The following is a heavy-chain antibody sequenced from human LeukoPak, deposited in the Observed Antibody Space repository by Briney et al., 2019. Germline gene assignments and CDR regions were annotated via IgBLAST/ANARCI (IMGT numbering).Heavy chain of an antibody. CDR1: GFTFSTYA. J-gene: IGHJ4*02. CDR3: AKAPVGHCSGAFCYHFDS. V-gene: IGHV3-23*01. Sequence: GGSLRLSCAASGFTFSTYAMSWVRQTPGKGLEWVAAISGDNPGTYHANSVKGRFTISRDNSKNTLHLQMSGLRAEDTARYYCAKAPVGHCSGAFCYHFDSWGQGTLVTVSS. CDR2: ISGDNPGT. D-gene: IGHD2-15*01.